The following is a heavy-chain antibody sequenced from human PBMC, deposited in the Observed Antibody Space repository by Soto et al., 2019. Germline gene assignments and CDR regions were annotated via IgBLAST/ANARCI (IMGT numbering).Heavy chain of an antibody. CDR2: INPSGGST. CDR1: GYTFTSYS. V-gene: IGHV1-46*01. CDR3: ARATPEIVGATGLGY. J-gene: IGHJ4*02. Sequence: QVQLVQSGAEVKKPGASVKVSCKASGYTFTSYSMHWVRQAPGQGLEWMGIINPSGGSTSYAQKFQGSVTMTRDTSTSTVYMELSSLRSEDTAVYYCARATPEIVGATGLGYWGQGTLVTVSS. D-gene: IGHD1-26*01.